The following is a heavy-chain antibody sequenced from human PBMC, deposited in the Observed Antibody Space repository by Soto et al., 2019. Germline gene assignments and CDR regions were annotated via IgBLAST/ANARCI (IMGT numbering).Heavy chain of an antibody. CDR1: GGSISSGGYY. D-gene: IGHD6-19*01. CDR2: IYYSGST. V-gene: IGHV4-31*03. CDR3: ARDDVAVAGSTYYYYGMDV. Sequence: SLTCTVSGGSISSGGYYWSWIRQHPGKGLEWIGYIYYSGSTYYNPSLKSRVTISVDTSKNQFSLKLSSVTAADTAVYYCARDDVAVAGSTYYYYGMDVWGQGTTVTVSS. J-gene: IGHJ6*02.